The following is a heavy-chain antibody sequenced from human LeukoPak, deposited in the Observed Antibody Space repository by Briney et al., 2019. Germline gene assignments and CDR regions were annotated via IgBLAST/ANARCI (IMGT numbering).Heavy chain of an antibody. CDR3: AKGYSSAWSYHFDY. V-gene: IGHV3-23*01. J-gene: IGHJ4*02. Sequence: GGSLRLSCAASGFTFSSYAMSWVRQAPGKGLEWVSAISGSGGSTYYADSVKGRFTISRDNSKNTLYLQMNSLRPEDTAVYYCAKGYSSAWSYHFDYWGQGTLVTVSS. CDR2: ISGSGGST. D-gene: IGHD6-19*01. CDR1: GFTFSSYA.